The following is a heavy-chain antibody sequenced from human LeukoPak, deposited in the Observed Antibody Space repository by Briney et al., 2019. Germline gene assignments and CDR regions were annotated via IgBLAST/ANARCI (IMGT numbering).Heavy chain of an antibody. Sequence: SETLCLTCTVSGGSISSSSYYWGWIRQPPGKGLEWIVSIYYSGSSNYNASLKSRVTISVDTSKNQFSLKLSSVTAADTAVYYCARPKVTYGGNPYLAFDIWGQGTMVTVSS. CDR1: GGSISSSSYY. J-gene: IGHJ3*02. CDR3: ARPKVTYGGNPYLAFDI. CDR2: IYYSGSS. D-gene: IGHD4-23*01. V-gene: IGHV4-39*01.